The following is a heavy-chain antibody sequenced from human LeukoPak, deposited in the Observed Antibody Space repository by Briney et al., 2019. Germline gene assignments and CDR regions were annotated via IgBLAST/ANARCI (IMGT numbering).Heavy chain of an antibody. CDR2: ISGYANTI. D-gene: IGHD4-17*01. Sequence: GGSLRLSCAASGFTFSHYEMYWVRQAPGKGLEWVSYISGYANTIYYGDSVKGRFTVSRDNAKNSLYLQMNSLRAEDTAVYYCARWSAVTTSQSYYGLNVWGQGTTVTVSS. V-gene: IGHV3-48*03. CDR3: ARWSAVTTSQSYYGLNV. J-gene: IGHJ6*02. CDR1: GFTFSHYE.